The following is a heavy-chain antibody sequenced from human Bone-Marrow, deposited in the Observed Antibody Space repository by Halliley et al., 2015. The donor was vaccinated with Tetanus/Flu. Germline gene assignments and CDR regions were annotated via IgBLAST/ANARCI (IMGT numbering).Heavy chain of an antibody. J-gene: IGHJ6*01. CDR3: ARGIFGGGLNYSGMDV. V-gene: IGHV4-59*09. Sequence: WIGYMQNSGSPDYTPSLKSRVTILLDTSKNQVSLKLSSLTAADTAVYYCARGIFGGGLNYSGMDVWGQGTTVTVSS. CDR2: MQNSGSP. D-gene: IGHD3-3*01.